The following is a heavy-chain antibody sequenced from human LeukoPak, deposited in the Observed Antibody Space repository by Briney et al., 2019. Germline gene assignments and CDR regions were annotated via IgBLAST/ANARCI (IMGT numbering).Heavy chain of an antibody. CDR1: GFPFSNYA. Sequence: GGSLRLSCEASGFPFSNYAMSWVRQAPGKGLEWLSAFSGSGSNTYYADSVKGRFTISRDNSKNTLYLQINSLRAEDTAVYYCAKRIIGYCSGDSCYYDYWGHGTLLTVSS. CDR3: AKRIIGYCSGDSCYYDY. V-gene: IGHV3-23*01. D-gene: IGHD2-15*01. CDR2: FSGSGSNT. J-gene: IGHJ4*01.